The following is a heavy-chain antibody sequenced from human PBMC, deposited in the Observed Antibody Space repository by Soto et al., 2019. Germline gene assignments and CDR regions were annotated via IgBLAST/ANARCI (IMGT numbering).Heavy chain of an antibody. CDR2: IWNDGKNK. J-gene: IGHJ4*02. CDR3: ARDPGRGEPPFDY. Sequence: QVQLVESGGGVVQPGMSLTLSCAASGFNFKNYGIHWVRQGPGKGLEWVAVIWNDGKNKYYADSVQGRATISRDNSNNIVFLQLNSLRADDTALYRCARDPGRGEPPFDYWGQGTLVTVSS. D-gene: IGHD3-10*01. CDR1: GFNFKNYG. V-gene: IGHV3-33*01.